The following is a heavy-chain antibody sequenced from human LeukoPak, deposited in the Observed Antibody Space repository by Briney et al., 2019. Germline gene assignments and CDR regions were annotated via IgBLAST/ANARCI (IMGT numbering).Heavy chain of an antibody. CDR1: GGSIGNSSSY. D-gene: IGHD6-6*01. V-gene: IGHV4-39*01. CDR2: IYYSGST. J-gene: IGHJ4*02. CDR3: ARGGRTSIAARPSSAGDY. Sequence: SETLSLTCTVSGGSIGNSSSYWGWIRQPPGRGLEWIGSIYYSGSTYNNPSLKSRVIISVDTSKNQFSLKLSSVTAADTAVYYCARGGRTSIAARPSSAGDYWGQGTLVTVSS.